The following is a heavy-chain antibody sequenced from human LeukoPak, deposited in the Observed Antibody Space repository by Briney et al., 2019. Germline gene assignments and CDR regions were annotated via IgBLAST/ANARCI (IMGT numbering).Heavy chain of an antibody. CDR2: IYPGDSGT. Sequence: GESLKISCKGSGYSFTSYWIGWVRQMPGKGLEWMGIIYPGDSGTRYSPSFQGQVTISADKSISTAYLQWSSLKASDTAMYYCARQGRVVGVAGGGDYWGQGTLVTVSS. V-gene: IGHV5-51*01. D-gene: IGHD6-19*01. CDR1: GYSFTSYW. CDR3: ARQGRVVGVAGGGDY. J-gene: IGHJ4*02.